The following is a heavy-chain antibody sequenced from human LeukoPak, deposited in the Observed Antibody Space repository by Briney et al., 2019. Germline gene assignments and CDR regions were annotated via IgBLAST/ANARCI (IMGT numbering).Heavy chain of an antibody. V-gene: IGHV4-30-2*01. D-gene: IGHD4-11*01. Sequence: NPSETLSLTCAVSGGSISSGGYSWSWIRQPPGKGLEWIGYIYHSGSTYYNPSLKSRVTISVDPSKNQFSLKLSSVTAADTAVYYCAREATLSDYTKTYWGQGTLVTVSS. CDR3: AREATLSDYTKTY. J-gene: IGHJ4*02. CDR2: IYHSGST. CDR1: GGSISSGGYS.